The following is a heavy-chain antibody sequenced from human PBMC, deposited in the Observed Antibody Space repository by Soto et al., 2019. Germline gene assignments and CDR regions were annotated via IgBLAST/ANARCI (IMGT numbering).Heavy chain of an antibody. CDR3: ARSSGGHFGTIIEGYNWFDP. D-gene: IGHD3-3*01. CDR1: GDTFTSYY. V-gene: IGHV1-46*01. J-gene: IGHJ5*02. Sequence: QVQLVQSGAEVKRPGASVKVSCKTPGDTFTSYYLNWVRQAPGQGLEWMGVINPHGGSTKYAQKFQGRITMTRDTSRSTVYMELSSLRSDDTAIYYCARSSGGHFGTIIEGYNWFDPWGQGTLVTVSS. CDR2: INPHGGST.